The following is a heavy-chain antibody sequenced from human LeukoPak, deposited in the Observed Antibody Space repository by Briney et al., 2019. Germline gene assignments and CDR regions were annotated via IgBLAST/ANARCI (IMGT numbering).Heavy chain of an antibody. J-gene: IGHJ4*02. CDR3: ARETILAVAGDF. CDR1: GFTFNRNN. D-gene: IGHD6-19*01. Sequence: GGSLRLSCAASGFTFNRNNMNWVRQAPGKGLEWVSYISSTSITMYYADSVKGRFTTSRDNAKNSLYLQMNSLRADDTAVYYCARETILAVAGDFWGQGTLVTVSS. CDR2: ISSTSITM. V-gene: IGHV3-48*01.